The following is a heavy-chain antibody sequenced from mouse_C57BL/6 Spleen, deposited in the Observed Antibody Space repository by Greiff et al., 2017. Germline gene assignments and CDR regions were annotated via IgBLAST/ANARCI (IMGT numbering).Heavy chain of an antibody. Sequence: EVQLVESGGDLVKPGGSLKLSCAASGFTFSSYGMSWVRQTPDKRLEWVATISSGGSYTYYPDSVKGRFTIARDNAKNTLYLQMSSLKSEDTAMYYCAREGRYGSSYAMDYWGQGTSVTVSS. J-gene: IGHJ4*01. V-gene: IGHV5-6*01. CDR3: AREGRYGSSYAMDY. CDR1: GFTFSSYG. CDR2: ISSGGSYT. D-gene: IGHD1-1*01.